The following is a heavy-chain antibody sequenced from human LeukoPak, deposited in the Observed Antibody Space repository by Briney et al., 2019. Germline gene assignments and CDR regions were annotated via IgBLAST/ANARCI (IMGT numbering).Heavy chain of an antibody. CDR2: IYSSGIT. Sequence: PSETLSLTCAVSGGSIGIYYWSWIRQPLGKGLEWIGYIYSSGITNYNPSLKSRVTISVDTSKNQFSLTLRSVTAADTAVYYCARGQVVLSMILFDPWGRGTPVTVSS. J-gene: IGHJ5*02. V-gene: IGHV4-59*01. CDR1: GGSIGIYY. D-gene: IGHD2/OR15-2a*01. CDR3: ARGQVVLSMILFDP.